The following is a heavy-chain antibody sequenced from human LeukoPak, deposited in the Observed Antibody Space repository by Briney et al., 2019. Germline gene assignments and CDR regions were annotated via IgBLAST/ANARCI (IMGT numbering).Heavy chain of an antibody. Sequence: SETLSLTCAVSGASISSGTYYWSWIRQPAGKGLEWIGRVYIGGSTNYNPSLKSRVTISVDTSKNQFSLKLSSVTAADTAVYYCARMSDRDYGDYPGAFDIWGQGTMVTVSS. V-gene: IGHV4-61*02. CDR2: VYIGGST. J-gene: IGHJ3*02. D-gene: IGHD4-17*01. CDR1: GASISSGTYY. CDR3: ARMSDRDYGDYPGAFDI.